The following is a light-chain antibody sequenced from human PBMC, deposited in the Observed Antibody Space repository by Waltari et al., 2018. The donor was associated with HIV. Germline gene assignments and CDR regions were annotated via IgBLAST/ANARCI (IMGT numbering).Light chain of an antibody. CDR2: DNN. Sequence: QSVLTQPPSVSAAPGQEVTISCSGSSSNIGSKFVSWYQHVPGAAPKLLIYDNNKRPSGIPDRFSGSKSGTSVTLGIPGLQTGDEADYYCSTWDVSLGAGVFGGGTKLTVL. CDR1: SSNIGSKF. J-gene: IGLJ2*01. CDR3: STWDVSLGAGV. V-gene: IGLV1-51*01.